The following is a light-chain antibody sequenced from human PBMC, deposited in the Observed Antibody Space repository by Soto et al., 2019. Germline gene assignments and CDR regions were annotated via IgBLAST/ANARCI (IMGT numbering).Light chain of an antibody. CDR1: SSDVGGCNY. J-gene: IGLJ1*01. V-gene: IGLV2-14*01. CDR2: EVS. CDR3: NSYTSKSTGV. Sequence: QSVLTQPASVSGSPGQSITISCTGTSSDVGGCNYVSWYQQHPGKAPKLIIYEVSNRPSGVSNRFSGSKSGNTASLTISGLQAEDEADYYCNSYTSKSTGVFGTGTKLTVL.